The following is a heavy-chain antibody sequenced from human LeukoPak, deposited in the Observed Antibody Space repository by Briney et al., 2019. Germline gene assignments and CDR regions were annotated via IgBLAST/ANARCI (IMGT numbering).Heavy chain of an antibody. CDR2: INPSGGST. J-gene: IGHJ4*02. V-gene: IGHV1-46*01. D-gene: IGHD1-1*01. CDR3: ARVDHDAGGNFDY. Sequence: GASVKVSCKASGYTFSNYYIHWVRQAPGQGLEWMGIINPSGGSTTYAQKFQGRVTMTTDTSTSTAYMELRSLRSDDTAVYYCARVDHDAGGNFDYWGQGTLVTVSS. CDR1: GYTFSNYY.